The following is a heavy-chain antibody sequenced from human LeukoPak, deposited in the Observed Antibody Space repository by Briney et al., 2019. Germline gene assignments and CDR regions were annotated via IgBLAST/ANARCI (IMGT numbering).Heavy chain of an antibody. Sequence: SETLSLTCAVCGGSFSGYYWSWIRQPPGKGLEWIGEINHSGSTNYNPSLKSRATISVDTSKNQFSLKLSSVTAADTAVYYCARGYSYGYSWFDPWGQGTLVTVSS. D-gene: IGHD5-18*01. CDR2: INHSGST. J-gene: IGHJ5*02. CDR3: ARGYSYGYSWFDP. V-gene: IGHV4-34*01. CDR1: GGSFSGYY.